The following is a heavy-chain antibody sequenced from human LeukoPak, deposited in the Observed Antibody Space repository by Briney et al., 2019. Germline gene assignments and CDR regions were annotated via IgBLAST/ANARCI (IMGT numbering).Heavy chain of an antibody. Sequence: SETLSLTCAVYGGSFSGYYWSWIRQPPGKGLEWIGEINHSGSTNYNPSLKSRVTISVDTSKNQFSLELSSVTAADTAVYYCARGISSEYSSSFKHWGQGTLVTVSS. CDR3: ARGISSEYSSSFKH. J-gene: IGHJ4*02. D-gene: IGHD6-13*01. CDR2: INHSGST. CDR1: GGSFSGYY. V-gene: IGHV4-34*01.